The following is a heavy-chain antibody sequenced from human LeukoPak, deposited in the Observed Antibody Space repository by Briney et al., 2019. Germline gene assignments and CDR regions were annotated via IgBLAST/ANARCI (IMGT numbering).Heavy chain of an antibody. CDR2: IYSTGST. J-gene: IGHJ4*02. CDR1: GNSISSGDNY. CDR3: ARGHGDYYDSSGYYLLDY. D-gene: IGHD3-22*01. Sequence: PSETLSLTCTVSGNSISSGDNYWSWIRQPAGKGLEWIGRIYSTGSTNYNPSLKSRVTISVDTSKNQFSLKLSSVTAADTAVYYCARGHGDYYDSSGYYLLDYWGQGTLVTVSS. V-gene: IGHV4-61*10.